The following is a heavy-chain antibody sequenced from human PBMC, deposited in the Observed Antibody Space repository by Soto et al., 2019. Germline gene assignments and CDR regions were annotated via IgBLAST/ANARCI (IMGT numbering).Heavy chain of an antibody. CDR1: GFTFGDYA. CDR2: IRSKAYGGTT. D-gene: IGHD3-22*01. Sequence: GGPLRLSCTASGFTFGDYAMSWFRQAPGKGLEWVGFIRSKAYGGTTEYAASVKGRFTISRDDSKSIAYLQMNSLKTEDTAVYYCTRDNRGKTSMYYYDSSGYYKAGDYYYGMDVWGQGTTVTVSS. CDR3: TRDNRGKTSMYYYDSSGYYKAGDYYYGMDV. J-gene: IGHJ6*02. V-gene: IGHV3-49*03.